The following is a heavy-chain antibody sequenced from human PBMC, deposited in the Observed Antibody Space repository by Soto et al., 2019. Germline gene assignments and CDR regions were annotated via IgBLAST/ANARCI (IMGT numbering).Heavy chain of an antibody. CDR1: GFTFSNYG. J-gene: IGHJ6*02. V-gene: IGHV3-33*01. Sequence: QVQLVESGGGVVQPGRSLRLSCAASGFTFSNYGMHWVRKAPGKGLEWVAVIWYDGSNKYYVDSVKGRFTISRDNPKNTLYVQMNSLRGEDTAVYYCARGLSGYQSYYSCGMDVWGQGTTVTVSS. D-gene: IGHD3-22*01. CDR2: IWYDGSNK. CDR3: ARGLSGYQSYYSCGMDV.